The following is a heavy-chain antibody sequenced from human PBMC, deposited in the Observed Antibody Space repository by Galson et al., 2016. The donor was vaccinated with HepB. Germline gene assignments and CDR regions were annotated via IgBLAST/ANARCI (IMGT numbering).Heavy chain of an antibody. J-gene: IGHJ6*02. V-gene: IGHV3-9*01. CDR3: VKDNLNRPVPATGSRGYYYGMDV. D-gene: IGHD1-1*01. CDR2: ISWNSGSI. CDR1: GFTFEDYA. Sequence: SLRLSCAASGFTFEDYAMHWVRQVPGKGLEWVSGISWNSGSIGYADSVKGRFTISRDNAKNSLYLQMNSLRAEDTALYYCVKDNLNRPVPATGSRGYYYGMDVWGQGTTVTVSS.